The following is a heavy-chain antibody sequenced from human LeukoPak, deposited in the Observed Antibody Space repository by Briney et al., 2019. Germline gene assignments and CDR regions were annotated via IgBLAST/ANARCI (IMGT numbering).Heavy chain of an antibody. CDR2: INSDGSST. J-gene: IGHJ4*02. D-gene: IGHD1-14*01. CDR3: ARGGGYETTD. CDR1: GFSFSSYW. Sequence: GGSLRLSCAVSGFSFSSYWMHWVRQAPGKGLVWVSRINSDGSSTSYADSVKGRFTISRDNAKNTLYPQMNSLRAEDTDVYYCARGGGYETTDWGQGTLVTVSS. V-gene: IGHV3-74*01.